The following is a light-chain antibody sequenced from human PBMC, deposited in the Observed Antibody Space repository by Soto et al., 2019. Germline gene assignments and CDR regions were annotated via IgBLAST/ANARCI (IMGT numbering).Light chain of an antibody. CDR2: AAS. V-gene: IGKV1-39*01. Sequence: DIQMAQSPSSLSASVGDRVTITCRASQSISNYLSWFQQKPGKAPKLLLSAASSLQSGVPPRFSGTGSGTEFSLTIGGLQPEDFASYYCQQSFSTPITFGGGTKVDIK. J-gene: IGKJ4*01. CDR3: QQSFSTPIT. CDR1: QSISNY.